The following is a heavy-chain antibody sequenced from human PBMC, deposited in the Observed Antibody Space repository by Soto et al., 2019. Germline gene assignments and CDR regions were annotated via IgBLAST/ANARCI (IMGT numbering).Heavy chain of an antibody. D-gene: IGHD2-2*01. CDR2: IIPIFGTA. Sequence: QVQLVQSGAEVKKPGSSVKVSCKASGGTFSSYAISWVRQAPGQGLEWMGGIIPIFGTANYAQKFQGRVTITADESTSTAYMELRSLRSEDTAVYYCSRDCSSTSCAVYYYYYGMDVWGQGTTVTVSS. CDR3: SRDCSSTSCAVYYYYYGMDV. CDR1: GGTFSSYA. J-gene: IGHJ6*02. V-gene: IGHV1-69*01.